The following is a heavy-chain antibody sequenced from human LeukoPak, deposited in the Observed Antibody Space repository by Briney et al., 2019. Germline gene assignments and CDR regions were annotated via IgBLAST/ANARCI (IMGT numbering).Heavy chain of an antibody. J-gene: IGHJ4*02. CDR3: ASNSGWRFDY. V-gene: IGHV3-7*02. Sequence: GGSLRLSCAASGFTFSNYWMSWVRQAPGKGLEWVANIKEDGSEIYYVDSVKGQFTISRDNAKNSLYLQMNSLRGEDTAVYYCASNSGWRFDYWGQGTLVTVSS. CDR2: IKEDGSEI. D-gene: IGHD2-21*01. CDR1: GFTFSNYW.